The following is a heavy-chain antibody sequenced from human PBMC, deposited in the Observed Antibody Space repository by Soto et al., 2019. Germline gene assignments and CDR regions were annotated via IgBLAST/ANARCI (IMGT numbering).Heavy chain of an antibody. D-gene: IGHD5-18*01. V-gene: IGHV3-30-3*01. CDR2: ISYDGSNK. CDR3: ARDWEVDTAQYYFDY. CDR1: GFTFSSYA. Sequence: GGSLRLSCAASGFTFSSYAMHWVRQAPGKGLEWVAVISYDGSNKYYADSVKGRFTISRDNSKNTLYLQMNSLRAEDTAVYYCARDWEVDTAQYYFDYWGQGTLVTVSS. J-gene: IGHJ4*02.